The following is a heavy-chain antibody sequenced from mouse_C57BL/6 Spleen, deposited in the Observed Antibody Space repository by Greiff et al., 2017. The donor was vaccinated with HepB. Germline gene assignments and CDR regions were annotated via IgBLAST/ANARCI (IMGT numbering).Heavy chain of an antibody. V-gene: IGHV1-52*01. CDR2: IDPSDSET. Sequence: QVQLQQPGAELVRPGSSVKLSCKASGYTFTSYWMHWVKQRPIQGLEWIGNIDPSDSETHYNQKFKDKATLTVDKSSSTAYMQLSSLTSEDSAVYYCARGSNYDLDYWGQGTTLTVSS. J-gene: IGHJ2*01. CDR3: ARGSNYDLDY. CDR1: GYTFTSYW. D-gene: IGHD2-5*01.